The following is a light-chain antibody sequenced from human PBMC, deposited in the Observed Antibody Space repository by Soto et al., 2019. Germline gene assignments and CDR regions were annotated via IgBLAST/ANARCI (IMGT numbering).Light chain of an antibody. J-gene: IGKJ5*01. Sequence: EIQMTQSPSSLSVSVGDRVTITCRASQNITTYLSCYQQKPGKAPKLLIYAASTLQSGVPARLSGSGSGTDFTLTISSLQPEDFATYYCQQLNSYPITFGQGTRLEIK. CDR1: QNITTY. V-gene: IGKV1-9*01. CDR3: QQLNSYPIT. CDR2: AAS.